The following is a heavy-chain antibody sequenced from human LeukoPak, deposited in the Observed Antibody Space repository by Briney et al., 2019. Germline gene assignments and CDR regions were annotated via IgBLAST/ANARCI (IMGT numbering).Heavy chain of an antibody. Sequence: SETLSLTCAVYGGSFSGYYWSWIRQPPGKGLEWIGEINHSGSTNYNPSLKSRVTISVDTSKNQFSLKLSSVTAADTAVYYCAREESGLELHEYLDAFDIWGQGTMVTVSS. CDR3: AREESGLELHEYLDAFDI. CDR1: GGSFSGYY. J-gene: IGHJ3*02. CDR2: INHSGST. V-gene: IGHV4-34*01. D-gene: IGHD1-7*01.